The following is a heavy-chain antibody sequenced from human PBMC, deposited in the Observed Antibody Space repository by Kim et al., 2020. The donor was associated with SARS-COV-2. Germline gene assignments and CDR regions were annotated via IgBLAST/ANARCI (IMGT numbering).Heavy chain of an antibody. CDR1: GGSISSSSYY. CDR3: ARSLRSGGYSGSLDAFDI. CDR2: IYYSGST. Sequence: SETLSLTCTVSGGSISSSSYYWGWIRQPPGKGLEWIGSIYYSGSTYYNPSLKSRVTISVDTSKNQFSLKLSSVTAADTAVYYCARSLRSGGYSGSLDAFDIWGQGTMVTVSS. D-gene: IGHD5-12*01. J-gene: IGHJ3*02. V-gene: IGHV4-39*01.